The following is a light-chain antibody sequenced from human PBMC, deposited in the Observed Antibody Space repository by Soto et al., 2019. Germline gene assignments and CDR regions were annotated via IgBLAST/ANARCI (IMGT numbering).Light chain of an antibody. CDR2: GAT. Sequence: EIELTQSRATLSLSAVERATLSSRASQSVSSYLAWYQQKPCQAPRLLIHGATTRATGIPARFSGSGSGTDFTLISGLLQPEDPVFYYCQQYNKRPRTFGRGTKVDIK. CDR1: QSVSSY. CDR3: QQYNKRPRT. J-gene: IGKJ1*01. V-gene: IGKV3-15*01.